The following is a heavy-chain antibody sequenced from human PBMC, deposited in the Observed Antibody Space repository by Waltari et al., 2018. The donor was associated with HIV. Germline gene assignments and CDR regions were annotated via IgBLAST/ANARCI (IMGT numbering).Heavy chain of an antibody. Sequence: QLHLQESGPGLVKPSETLSLTCTVSGGSISSSSYYWGWIRQPPEKGLEWIGSIYYSGSTYYTPYLKSRVIISVDTSKSQFSVKLSSVTAADTAVYYCARMGQTDDILTGHHYWGQGTLVTVSS. CDR2: IYYSGST. J-gene: IGHJ4*02. CDR1: GGSISSSSYY. V-gene: IGHV4-39*01. CDR3: ARMGQTDDILTGHHY. D-gene: IGHD3-9*01.